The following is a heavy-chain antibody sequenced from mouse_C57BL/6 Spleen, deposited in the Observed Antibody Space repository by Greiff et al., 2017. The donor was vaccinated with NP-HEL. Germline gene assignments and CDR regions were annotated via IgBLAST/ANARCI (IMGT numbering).Heavy chain of an antibody. CDR2: ISDGGSYT. J-gene: IGHJ2*01. Sequence: EVKLVESGGGLVKPGGSLKLSCAASGFTFSSYAMSWVRQTPEKRLEWVATISDGGSYTYYPDNVKGRFTISRDNAKNNLYLQMSHLKSEDTAMYYCARDETVNYFDYWGQGTTLTVSS. CDR1: GFTFSSYA. D-gene: IGHD4-1*01. CDR3: ARDETVNYFDY. V-gene: IGHV5-4*01.